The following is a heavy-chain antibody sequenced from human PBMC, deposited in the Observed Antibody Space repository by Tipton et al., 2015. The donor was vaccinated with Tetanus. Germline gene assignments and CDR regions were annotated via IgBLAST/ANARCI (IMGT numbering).Heavy chain of an antibody. J-gene: IGHJ4*02. D-gene: IGHD2/OR15-2a*01. CDR1: GFSFTHFA. CDR3: TKADDYFDRTGFKF. CDR2: INGGSGGT. Sequence: QLVQSGAEVRMPGASVRISCKTSGFSFTHFAVQWVRQAPGQSLEWVGWINGGSGGTKYSQKFQDRVVLSKDTSATTVYMELSSLVSEDTATYYCTKADDYFDRTGFKFWGQGTLVTVSS. V-gene: IGHV1-3*01.